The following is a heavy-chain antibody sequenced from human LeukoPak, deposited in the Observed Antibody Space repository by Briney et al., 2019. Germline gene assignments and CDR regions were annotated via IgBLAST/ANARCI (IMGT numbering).Heavy chain of an antibody. Sequence: GESLKISCKGSGYSFTSNWISWVRQIPGKGLEWMGRIDPSDSYTNYSPSFQGHVTISADKSISTAYLQWTSLKASDTAMYYFARQPEGPWFDPWGQGTLVTVSS. CDR1: GYSFTSNW. CDR2: IDPSDSYT. V-gene: IGHV5-10-1*01. J-gene: IGHJ5*02. CDR3: ARQPEGPWFDP.